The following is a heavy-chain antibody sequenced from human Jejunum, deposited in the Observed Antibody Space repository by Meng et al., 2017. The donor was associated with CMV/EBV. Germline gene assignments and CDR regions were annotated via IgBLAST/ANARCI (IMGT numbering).Heavy chain of an antibody. CDR3: ARVGAYCGGDCYHPR. CDR1: CAPLRSRKW. J-gene: IGHJ4*02. CDR2: IYHSGST. V-gene: IGHV4-4*02. Sequence: VQLQESAPGLGKPAGTRSLPCRCSCAPLRSRKWWSWVRQPPGKGLEWIGEIYHSGSTNYNPSLKSRVTISVDESKNQFSLRLSSVTAADTAVYYCARVGAYCGGDCYHPRWGQGTLVTVSS. D-gene: IGHD2-21*02.